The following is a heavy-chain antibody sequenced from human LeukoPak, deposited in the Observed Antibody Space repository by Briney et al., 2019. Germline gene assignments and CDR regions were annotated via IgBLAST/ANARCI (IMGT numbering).Heavy chain of an antibody. D-gene: IGHD5-18*01. CDR2: ISWNSGSI. CDR1: GYTFDDYA. Sequence: GRSLRHSCAASGYTFDDYAMHWVRQAPGKGLEWVSGISWNSGSIGYADPVKGRFTISRDNAKNSLYLQMNSLRAEDMALYYCAKGQDTGAFDIWGQGTMVTVSS. CDR3: AKGQDTGAFDI. V-gene: IGHV3-9*03. J-gene: IGHJ3*02.